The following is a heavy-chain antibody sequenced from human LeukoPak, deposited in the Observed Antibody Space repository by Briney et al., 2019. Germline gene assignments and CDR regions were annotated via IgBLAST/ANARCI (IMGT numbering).Heavy chain of an antibody. CDR3: ARLHSTNLGVDAFDI. CDR1: GFTFSSYW. V-gene: IGHV3-7*01. CDR2: IKQDGNEK. Sequence: GGSLRLSCAASGFTFSSYWMSWVRQAPGKGLEWVANIKQDGNEKYYVDSVKGRFTISRDSAKNSLYLQMNSLRAEDTAVYYCARLHSTNLGVDAFDIWGQGTMVTVSS. J-gene: IGHJ3*02. D-gene: IGHD3-16*01.